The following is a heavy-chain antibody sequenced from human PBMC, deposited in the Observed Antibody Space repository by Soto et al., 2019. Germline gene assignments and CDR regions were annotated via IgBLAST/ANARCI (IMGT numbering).Heavy chain of an antibody. J-gene: IGHJ6*02. Sequence: ASVKVSCKASGDVFRSYGINWVRQAPGQGLEWMGGIIPTSGTTNYAQKFQGRVAITADESTDTVYMELSRLRSEDTAVYFCARVRCFNGLCHTADYGMDVWGQGTTVTAP. CDR3: ARVRCFNGLCHTADYGMDV. CDR1: GDVFRSYG. CDR2: IIPTSGTT. D-gene: IGHD2-8*01. V-gene: IGHV1-69*13.